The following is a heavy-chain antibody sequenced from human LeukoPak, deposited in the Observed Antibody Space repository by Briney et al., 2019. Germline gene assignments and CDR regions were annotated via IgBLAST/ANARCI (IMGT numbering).Heavy chain of an antibody. Sequence: KPSETLSLTCTVSGGSISSNSYYWSWIRQPAGKGLEWIGRIYTSGGTNYNPSLKSRVTMSVDTSKNQFSLKLSSVTAADTAVYYCARESVGMGVVITTFYYYYMDVWGKGTTVTISS. CDR3: ARESVGMGVVITTFYYYYMDV. CDR1: GGSISSNSYY. V-gene: IGHV4-61*02. D-gene: IGHD3-22*01. J-gene: IGHJ6*03. CDR2: IYTSGGT.